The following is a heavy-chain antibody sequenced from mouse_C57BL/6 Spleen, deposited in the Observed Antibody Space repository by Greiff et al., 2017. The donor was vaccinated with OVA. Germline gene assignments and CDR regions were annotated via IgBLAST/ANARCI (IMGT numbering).Heavy chain of an antibody. Sequence: VKLMESGPELVKPGASVKISCKASGYAFSSSWMNWVKQRPGKGLEWIGRIYPGDGDTNYNGKFKGKATLTADKSSSTAYMQLSSLTSEDSAVYFCARSHSYWYFDVWGTGTTVTVSS. J-gene: IGHJ1*03. CDR3: ARSHSYWYFDV. CDR1: GYAFSSSW. CDR2: IYPGDGDT. V-gene: IGHV1-82*01.